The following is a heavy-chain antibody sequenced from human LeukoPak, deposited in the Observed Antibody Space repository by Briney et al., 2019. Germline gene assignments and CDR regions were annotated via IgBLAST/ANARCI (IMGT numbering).Heavy chain of an antibody. V-gene: IGHV1-2*02. Sequence: ASVKVSCKASGYTFTCYYMHWVRQAPGQGHEWMGWINPNSGGTNYAQKFQGRVTMTRDTSICTAYMELSRLRSDDTAVYYCARNDYYGSGETGFDYWGQGTLVTVSS. J-gene: IGHJ4*02. CDR2: INPNSGGT. CDR1: GYTFTCYY. D-gene: IGHD3-10*01. CDR3: ARNDYYGSGETGFDY.